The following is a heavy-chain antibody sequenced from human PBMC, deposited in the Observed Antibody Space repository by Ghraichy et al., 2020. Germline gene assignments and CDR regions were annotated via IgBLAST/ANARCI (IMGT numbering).Heavy chain of an antibody. CDR3: ARCGRNCTGNTYQASAFDM. CDR1: GYNFATYW. CDR2: IYPGDSDA. J-gene: IGHJ3*02. D-gene: IGHD2-8*02. V-gene: IGHV5-51*01. Sequence: GESLNISCKGSGYNFATYWIGWVRQMPGKGLEWMGIIYPGDSDARYSPSFQGQVTMSADKSISTAYLQWSSLKASDKAMYYCARCGRNCTGNTYQASAFDMWGQGTMVSVSS.